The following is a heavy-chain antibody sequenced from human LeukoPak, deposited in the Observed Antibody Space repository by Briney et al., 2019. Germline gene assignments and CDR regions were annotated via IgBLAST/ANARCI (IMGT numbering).Heavy chain of an antibody. CDR1: GFSFSSYE. V-gene: IGHV3-48*03. CDR3: AKDPKLRLGELSLYRGRIPC. Sequence: PGGSLRLSCAASGFSFSSYEMNWVRQAPGKGLEWISYISASGTLTLYADSVEGRFTISRDNAKNSLYLQMNSLRGEDTAVYYCAKDPKLRLGELSLYRGRIPCWGQGTLVTVSS. CDR2: ISASGTLT. J-gene: IGHJ4*02. D-gene: IGHD3-16*02.